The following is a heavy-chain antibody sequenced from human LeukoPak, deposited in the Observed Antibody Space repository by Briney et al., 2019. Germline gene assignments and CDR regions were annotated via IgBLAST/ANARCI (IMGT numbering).Heavy chain of an antibody. CDR1: GGSIRSYY. V-gene: IGHV4-59*07. Sequence: PDTFSLTCTVSGGSIRSYYWTWIRQSPGKGLEWIGYGYHSGGTSYNPSLRGRVIISVDTSKNQFSLGLTSVTAADTAIYYCARSVYDWDPRYYMDVWGKGTTVT. J-gene: IGHJ6*03. CDR2: GYHSGGT. D-gene: IGHD3-9*01. CDR3: ARSVYDWDPRYYMDV.